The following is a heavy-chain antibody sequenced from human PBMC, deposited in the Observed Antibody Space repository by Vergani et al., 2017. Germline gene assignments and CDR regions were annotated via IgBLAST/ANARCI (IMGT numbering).Heavy chain of an antibody. CDR1: GFTFDDYA. CDR2: ISWNSGSI. Sequence: EVQLLESGGGLVQPGGSLRLSCAASGFTFDDYAMHWVRQAPGKGLEWVSGISWNSGSIGYADSVKGRFTISRDNAKNSLYLQMNSLRAEDTALYYCAKDIERFQQLNTYYYYGMDVWGQGTTVTVSS. J-gene: IGHJ6*02. CDR3: AKDIERFQQLNTYYYYGMDV. V-gene: IGHV3-9*01. D-gene: IGHD6-13*01.